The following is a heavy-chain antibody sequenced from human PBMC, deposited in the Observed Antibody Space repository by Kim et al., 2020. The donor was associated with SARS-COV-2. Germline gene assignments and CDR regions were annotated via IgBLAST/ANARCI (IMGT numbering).Heavy chain of an antibody. V-gene: IGHV3-49*03. Sequence: GGSLRLSCTASGFTFGDYAMSWFRQAPGKGLEWVGFIRSKAYGGTTEYAASVKGRFTISRDDSKSIAYLQMNSLKTEDTAVYYCTRAIAAAGRPSYYYYYYYMDVWGKGTTVTVSS. CDR2: IRSKAYGGTT. D-gene: IGHD6-13*01. CDR1: GFTFGDYA. J-gene: IGHJ6*03. CDR3: TRAIAAAGRPSYYYYYYYMDV.